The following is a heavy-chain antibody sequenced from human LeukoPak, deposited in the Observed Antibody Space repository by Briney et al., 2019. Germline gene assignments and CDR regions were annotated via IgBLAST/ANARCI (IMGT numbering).Heavy chain of an antibody. V-gene: IGHV3-30*18. CDR3: AKDPGREAVYHYYYMDV. CDR2: ISYDGSNK. J-gene: IGHJ6*03. Sequence: GRSLRLSCAASGFTLSSYGMHWVRQAPGKGLEWVAVISYDGSNKYYADSVKGRFTISRDNSKNTLYLQMNSLRAEDTAVYYCAKDPGREAVYHYYYMDVWGKGTTVTVSS. D-gene: IGHD1-26*01. CDR1: GFTLSSYG.